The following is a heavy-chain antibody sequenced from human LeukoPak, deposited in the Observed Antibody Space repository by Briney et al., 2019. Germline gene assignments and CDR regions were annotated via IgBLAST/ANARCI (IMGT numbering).Heavy chain of an antibody. J-gene: IGHJ6*04. V-gene: IGHV1-69*13. D-gene: IGHD3-10*01. CDR3: ARDGLYGSGSPNYYYYGMDV. CDR2: IIPIFGTA. CDR1: GVTFSSYA. Sequence: ASVKVSCTASGVTFSSYAISCVRQAPGQGLKWMGGIIPIFGTANYAQKFQGRVTITADESTSTAYMELSSLRSEDTAVYYCARDGLYGSGSPNYYYYGMDVWGKGTTVTVSS.